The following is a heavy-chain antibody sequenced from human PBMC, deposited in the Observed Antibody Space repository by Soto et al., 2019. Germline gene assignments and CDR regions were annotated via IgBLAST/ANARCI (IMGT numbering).Heavy chain of an antibody. CDR1: GFTFSTHS. J-gene: IGHJ4*02. D-gene: IGHD6-13*01. CDR3: ARVQQLAIDY. V-gene: IGHV3-48*01. CDR2: ISFSSDSI. Sequence: RGSLRLSCAASGFTFSTHSMNWVRQAPGKGLEWISYISFSSDSIYYADSIKGRFTISRDNAKNSLFLQMSSLTAEDTAVYYCARVQQLAIDYQGQGTLGTVSS.